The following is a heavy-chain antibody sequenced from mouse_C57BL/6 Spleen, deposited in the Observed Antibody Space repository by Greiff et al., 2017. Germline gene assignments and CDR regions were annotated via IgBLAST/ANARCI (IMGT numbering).Heavy chain of an antibody. V-gene: IGHV1-69*01. J-gene: IGHJ2*01. CDR2: IDPSDSYT. CDR1: GYTFTSYW. Sequence: QVQLQQPGAELVMPGASVKLSCKASGYTFTSYWMHWVKQRPGQGLEWIGEIDPSDSYTNYNQKFKGKSTLTVDKSSSTAYMQLSSLTSEDSAVYYCARWRDGLGYFDYWGQGTTLTVSS. CDR3: ARWRDGLGYFDY. D-gene: IGHD3-3*01.